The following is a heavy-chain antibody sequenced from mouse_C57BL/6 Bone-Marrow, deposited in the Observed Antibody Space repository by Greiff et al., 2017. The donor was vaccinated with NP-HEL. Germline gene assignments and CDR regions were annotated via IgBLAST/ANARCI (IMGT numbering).Heavy chain of an antibody. Sequence: QVQLKQSGPELVKPGASVKISCKASGYAFSSSWMNWVKQRPGKGLEWIGRIYPGDGDTNYNGKFKGKATLTADKSSSTAYMQLSSLTSEDSAVYFCARICGYDRAWFAYWGQGTLVTVSA. CDR3: ARICGYDRAWFAY. V-gene: IGHV1-82*01. CDR1: GYAFSSSW. D-gene: IGHD2-2*01. CDR2: IYPGDGDT. J-gene: IGHJ3*01.